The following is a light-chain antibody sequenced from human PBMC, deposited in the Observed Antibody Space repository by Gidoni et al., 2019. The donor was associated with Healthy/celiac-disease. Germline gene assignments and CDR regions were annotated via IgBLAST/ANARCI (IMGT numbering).Light chain of an antibody. J-gene: IGKJ1*01. V-gene: IGKV3-15*01. CDR3: QQYNNWPPWT. CDR2: GAS. CDR1: QSVSSN. Sequence: IVMTQSPATLSVSPGERATLSCRASQSVSSNLAWYQQKPGQAPRLLIYGASTWATGIPARFSGSGSWTEFTLTISSLQSEDFAVYYCQQYNNWPPWTFGQGTKVEIK.